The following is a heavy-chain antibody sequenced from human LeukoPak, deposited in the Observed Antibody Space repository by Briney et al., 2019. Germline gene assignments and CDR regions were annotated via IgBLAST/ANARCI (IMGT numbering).Heavy chain of an antibody. D-gene: IGHD6-19*01. Sequence: GGSLRLSCAASGFTFSSYAMSWVRQAPGKGLEWVSAISGSGGSTYYADSVKGRFTISRDNSKNTLYLQMNSLRAEDTAVYYCARDFRSSGWTDYWGQGTLVTVSS. CDR1: GFTFSSYA. V-gene: IGHV3-23*01. CDR3: ARDFRSSGWTDY. CDR2: ISGSGGST. J-gene: IGHJ4*02.